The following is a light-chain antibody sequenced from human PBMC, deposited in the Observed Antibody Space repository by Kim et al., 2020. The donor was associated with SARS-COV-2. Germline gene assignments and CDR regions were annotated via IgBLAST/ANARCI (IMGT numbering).Light chain of an antibody. V-gene: IGKV1-17*01. CDR1: QDIGSY. Sequence: AAVGDRVTIPCRASQDIGSYLGWYQQKPGKAPKRLIYGISSLQSGVPSRFSGSGSGTEFTLTISSLQPEDLATYYCLQHESYPPTFGQGTKVDIK. J-gene: IGKJ1*01. CDR2: GIS. CDR3: LQHESYPPT.